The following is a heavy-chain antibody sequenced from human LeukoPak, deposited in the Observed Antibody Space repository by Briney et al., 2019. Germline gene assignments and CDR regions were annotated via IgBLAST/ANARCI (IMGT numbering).Heavy chain of an antibody. V-gene: IGHV4-59*01. Sequence: SETLSLTCTVSGGSISSYYWSWIRQPPGKGLEWIGYVFHSGSTNYNPSLKSRVTISVDTSRNQFSLRLSSVTAADTAVYYCARDVQRWLDLQYYYHGMDVWGQGTTVTVS. CDR3: ARDVQRWLDLQYYYHGMDV. CDR1: GGSISSYY. CDR2: VFHSGST. D-gene: IGHD6-19*01. J-gene: IGHJ6*02.